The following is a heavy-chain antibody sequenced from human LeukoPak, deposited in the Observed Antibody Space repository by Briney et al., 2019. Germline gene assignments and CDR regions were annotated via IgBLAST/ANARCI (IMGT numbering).Heavy chain of an antibody. V-gene: IGHV1-2*02. CDR1: GYTFTGYY. CDR2: INPNSGGT. CDR3: ARKSAGFLTA. D-gene: IGHD2/OR15-2a*01. Sequence: GASVKVSCKASGYTFTGYYMHWVRQAPGQGLEWMGWINPNSGGTNYAQKFQGGVTMTRDTSISSAYMELSSLRSDDTAVYYCARKSAGFLTAWGQGTLVTVSS. J-gene: IGHJ5*02.